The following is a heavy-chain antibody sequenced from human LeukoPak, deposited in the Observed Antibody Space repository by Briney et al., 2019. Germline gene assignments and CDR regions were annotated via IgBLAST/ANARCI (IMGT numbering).Heavy chain of an antibody. D-gene: IGHD3-10*01. Sequence: GGSLRLSCAASGFTFSDYYMSWIRQAPGKGLEWVSYISSSGSTIYYADSVKGRFTISRDNAKNSLYLQMNSLRAEDTAVYYCARDLWFGEFLHPYFDYWGQGTLVTVSS. CDR1: GFTFSDYY. CDR3: ARDLWFGEFLHPYFDY. V-gene: IGHV3-11*04. CDR2: ISSSGSTI. J-gene: IGHJ4*02.